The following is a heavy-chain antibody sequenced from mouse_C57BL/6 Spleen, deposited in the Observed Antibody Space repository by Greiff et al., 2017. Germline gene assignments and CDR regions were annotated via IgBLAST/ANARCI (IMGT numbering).Heavy chain of an antibody. CDR2: IDPSDSST. Sequence: QVQLKESGAELVMPGASVKLSCKASGYTFTSYWMHWVKQRPGPGLEWIGEIDPSDSSTNYNQKFKGKSTLTVDKSSSTAYMQLSSLTSEDSAVYYCARQGDYWGQGTSVTVSS. CDR1: GYTFTSYW. V-gene: IGHV1-69*01. CDR3: ARQGDY. J-gene: IGHJ4*01.